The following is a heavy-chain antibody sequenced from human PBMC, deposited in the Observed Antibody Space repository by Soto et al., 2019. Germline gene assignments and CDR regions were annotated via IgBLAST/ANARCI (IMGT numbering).Heavy chain of an antibody. CDR2: ISYDGSNK. Sequence: GGSLRLSCAASGFTFSSYAMHWVRQAPGKGLEWVAVISYDGSNKYYADSVKGRFTISRDNSKNTLYLQMNSLRAEDTAVYYCARDIVVVVAATFTFDYWGQGTLVTVSS. CDR3: ARDIVVVVAATFTFDY. J-gene: IGHJ4*02. D-gene: IGHD2-15*01. V-gene: IGHV3-30-3*01. CDR1: GFTFSSYA.